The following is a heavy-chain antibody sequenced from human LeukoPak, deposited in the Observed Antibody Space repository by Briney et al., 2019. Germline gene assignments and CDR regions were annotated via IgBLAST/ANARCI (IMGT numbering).Heavy chain of an antibody. J-gene: IGHJ4*02. D-gene: IGHD2-15*01. Sequence: GGSLRLSCAASGFNFSSYAMSWVRQAPGRGLEWVSAISGSGGSTYYADSVKGRFTSSRDNSKNTLYLQMNSLRAEDTAVYYCAKRSRLVVVAATPRVFDYWGQGTLVTVSS. CDR3: AKRSRLVVVAATPRVFDY. V-gene: IGHV3-23*01. CDR2: ISGSGGST. CDR1: GFNFSSYA.